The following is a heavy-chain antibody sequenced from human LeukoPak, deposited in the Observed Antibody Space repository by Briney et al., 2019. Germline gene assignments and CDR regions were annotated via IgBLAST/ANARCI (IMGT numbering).Heavy chain of an antibody. CDR3: ARGRSVVTMIVVVIRGRGTSFDY. CDR1: GFTFSSYW. Sequence: PGGSLRLSCAASGFTFSSYWMSWVRQAPGKGLEWIGEINHSGSTNYNPSLKSRVTISVDTSKNQFSLKLSSVTAADTAVYYCARGRSVVTMIVVVIRGRGTSFDYWAREPWSPSPQ. V-gene: IGHV4-34*01. CDR2: INHSGST. D-gene: IGHD3-22*01. J-gene: IGHJ4*02.